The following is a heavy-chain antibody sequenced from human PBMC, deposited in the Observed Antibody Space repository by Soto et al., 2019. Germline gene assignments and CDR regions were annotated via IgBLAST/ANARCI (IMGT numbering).Heavy chain of an antibody. V-gene: IGHV3-30-3*01. Sequence: QVQLVESGGGVVQPGRSLRLSCAASGFTFSSYAMHWVRQAPGKGLEWVAVISYDGSNKYYADSVKGRFTISRDNSKNTLYLQMNSLRAEDTAVYYCARDKAYCTNGVCYAYYYYYGMDVWGQGTTVTVSS. J-gene: IGHJ6*02. CDR2: ISYDGSNK. CDR3: ARDKAYCTNGVCYAYYYYYGMDV. D-gene: IGHD2-8*01. CDR1: GFTFSSYA.